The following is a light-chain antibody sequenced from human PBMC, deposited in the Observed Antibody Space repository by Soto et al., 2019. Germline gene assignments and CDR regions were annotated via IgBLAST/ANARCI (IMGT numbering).Light chain of an antibody. CDR3: CSYAGSYTRYV. CDR1: SSDVGGYNY. CDR2: DVS. V-gene: IGLV2-11*01. J-gene: IGLJ1*01. Sequence: QSALTQPRSVSGSPGQSVTISCTGTSSDVGGYNYVSWYQQHPGKAPKLMIYDVSKRPSGVPDRFSVSKSGNTASLTISGLQAEDEADYYCCSYAGSYTRYVFGTGTKLTVL.